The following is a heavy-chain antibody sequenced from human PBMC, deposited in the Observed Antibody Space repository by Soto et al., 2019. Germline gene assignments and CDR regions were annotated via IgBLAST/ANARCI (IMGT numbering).Heavy chain of an antibody. CDR2: INHSGST. CDR1: GGSFSGYY. Sequence: SETLSLTCAVYGGSFSGYYWSWIRQPPGKGLEWIGEINHSGSTNYNPSLKSRVTISVDTSKNQFSLKLSSVTAADTAVYYCAREAYGSGLNAFDIWGQGTMVTVSS. J-gene: IGHJ3*02. CDR3: AREAYGSGLNAFDI. V-gene: IGHV4-34*01. D-gene: IGHD3-10*01.